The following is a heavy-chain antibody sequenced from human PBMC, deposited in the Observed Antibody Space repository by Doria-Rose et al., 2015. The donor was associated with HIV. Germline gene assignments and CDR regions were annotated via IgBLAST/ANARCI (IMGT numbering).Heavy chain of an antibody. Sequence: QVQLVQSGPVLVKPTETLTLTCTVSGVSLSSPGMGVSWIRQPPGKALEWLANIFSDDERSYKTSLKSRLTISSGTSKSQVVLTMTDMDPVDTATYYSARIKSSRWYHKYYFDFWGQGTLVIVSA. D-gene: IGHD6-13*01. CDR3: ARIKSSRWYHKYYFDF. CDR1: GVSLSSPGMG. V-gene: IGHV2-26*01. CDR2: IFSDDER. J-gene: IGHJ4*02.